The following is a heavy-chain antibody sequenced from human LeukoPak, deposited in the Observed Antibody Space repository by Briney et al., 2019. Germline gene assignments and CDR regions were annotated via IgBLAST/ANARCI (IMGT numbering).Heavy chain of an antibody. CDR1: GFTVSSNY. CDR3: AISSGWYRVYFDY. J-gene: IGHJ4*02. Sequence: PGGSLRLSCAASGFTVSSNYMSWVRQAPGKGLEWVSVIYSGGSTYYADSVKGRFTISRDNSKNTLYLQMNSLRAEDTAVYYCAISSGWYRVYFDYWGQGTLVTVSS. CDR2: IYSGGST. D-gene: IGHD6-19*01. V-gene: IGHV3-66*01.